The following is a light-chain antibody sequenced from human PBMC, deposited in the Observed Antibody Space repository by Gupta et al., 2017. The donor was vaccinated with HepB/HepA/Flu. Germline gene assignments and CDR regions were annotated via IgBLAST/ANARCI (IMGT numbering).Light chain of an antibody. CDR1: SGHSSYA. V-gene: IGLV4-69*01. Sequence: QLVLPHSPSASASLGASVQLPCTLSSGHSSYAIAWHQQQPEKGPRYLMKLISDGSHSNGDGMPARVSASSSGAARYLPISRRQAEEDADYYYQTAGTSYQVVFGGGTKLTVL. CDR3: QTAGTSYQVV. CDR2: LISDGSH. J-gene: IGLJ2*01.